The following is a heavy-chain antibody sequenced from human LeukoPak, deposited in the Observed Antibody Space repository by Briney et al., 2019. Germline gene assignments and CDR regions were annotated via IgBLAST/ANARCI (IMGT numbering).Heavy chain of an antibody. V-gene: IGHV3-48*02. CDR2: ISRSTGTI. CDR1: GFTFSIYS. CDR3: GRDFAEMAIDY. D-gene: IGHD5-12*01. Sequence: GGSLRLSCAASGFTFSIYSMNWVRQAPGKGLEWISYISRSTGTINYADSVKGRFTMSRDNARNSLYLQMNSLRDDDTAVYYCGRDFAEMAIDYGGQGTPVTVSS. J-gene: IGHJ4*02.